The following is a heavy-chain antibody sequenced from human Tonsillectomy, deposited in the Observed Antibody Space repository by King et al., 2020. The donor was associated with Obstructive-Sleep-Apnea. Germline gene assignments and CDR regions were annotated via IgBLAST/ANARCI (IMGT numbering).Heavy chain of an antibody. J-gene: IGHJ4*02. Sequence: VQLVESGEGLVQPGGSLRLSCAASGFTFSSYAMSWVRQAPGKGLEWVSTISGSGGSTYYADSVRGRFTISRDNSKNTLYLQMNSLMAEDTAVYYCAKDQVVPTTPPMYYFDYWGQGTLVTVSS. D-gene: IGHD2-2*01. CDR1: GFTFSSYA. V-gene: IGHV3-23*04. CDR2: ISGSGGST. CDR3: AKDQVVPTTPPMYYFDY.